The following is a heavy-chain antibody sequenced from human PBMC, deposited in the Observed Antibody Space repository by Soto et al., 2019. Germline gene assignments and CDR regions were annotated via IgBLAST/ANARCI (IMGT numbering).Heavy chain of an antibody. CDR3: AKVGPQQHDYYCYYGMDV. J-gene: IGHJ6*02. Sequence: GGSLRLSCAASGFTFSSYGMHWVRQAPGKGLEWVAVISYDGSNKYYADSVKGRFTISRDNSKNTLYLQMNSLRAEDTAVYYCAKVGPQQHDYYCYYGMDVWGQGTTVTVSS. D-gene: IGHD6-13*01. CDR2: ISYDGSNK. V-gene: IGHV3-30*18. CDR1: GFTFSSYG.